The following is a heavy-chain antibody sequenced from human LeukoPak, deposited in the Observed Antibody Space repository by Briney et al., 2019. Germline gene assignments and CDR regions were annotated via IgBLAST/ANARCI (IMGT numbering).Heavy chain of an antibody. V-gene: IGHV4-59*01. J-gene: IGHJ4*02. CDR2: IYYNGAT. CDR3: ARQSSGWYRDFDY. CDR1: GGSISSYY. D-gene: IGHD6-19*01. Sequence: PSETLSLTCTVSGGSISSYYWSWIRQPPGKGLEWIAYIYYNGATNYNPSLKSRVTISVDTSKNEFPLRLNSVTAADTAVYYCARQSSGWYRDFDYWGQGTLVTVSS.